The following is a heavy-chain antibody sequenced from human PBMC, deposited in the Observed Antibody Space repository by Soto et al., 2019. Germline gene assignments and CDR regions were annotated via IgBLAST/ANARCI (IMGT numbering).Heavy chain of an antibody. V-gene: IGHV1-69*01. CDR2: IIPIFGTA. CDR1: GGTFSSYA. J-gene: IGHJ6*02. Sequence: QVQLVQSGAEVKKPGSSVKVSCKASGGTFSSYAISWVRQAPGQGLEWMGGIIPIFGTANYAQKFQGRVTITADESTSTAYMELSSLRSEDRAVYCCARDNISYGDYGTYYYYYYGMDVWGQGTTVTVSS. D-gene: IGHD4-17*01. CDR3: ARDNISYGDYGTYYYYYYGMDV.